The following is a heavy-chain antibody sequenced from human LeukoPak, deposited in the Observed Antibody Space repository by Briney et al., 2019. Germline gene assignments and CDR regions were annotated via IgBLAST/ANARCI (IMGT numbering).Heavy chain of an antibody. Sequence: GGSLRLSCAASGFTFSSYSMNWVRQAPGKGLELVSSISSSSSYIYYEDSVKGRFTISRDNAKNSLYLQMNSLRAEYTAVYYCGSSTTHRALGYWGQGTLVTVSS. D-gene: IGHD2/OR15-2a*01. V-gene: IGHV3-21*01. CDR2: ISSSSSYI. CDR1: GFTFSSYS. J-gene: IGHJ4*02. CDR3: GSSTTHRALGY.